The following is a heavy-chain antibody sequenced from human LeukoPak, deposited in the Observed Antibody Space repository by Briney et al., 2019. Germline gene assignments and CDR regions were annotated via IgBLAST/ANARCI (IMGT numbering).Heavy chain of an antibody. CDR3: ARIGICGNDRYWVDY. V-gene: IGHV3-7*01. CDR1: GFPLRSCW. J-gene: IGHJ4*02. Sequence: GGSLRLSCAGSGFPLRSCWMSGVRQAPGEGLEWVGNINQDGSQKNNLDTLRGRFTFSKDNAKNLLFLQMNSLTAKDTAVYYCARIGICGNDRYWVDYWGQGTLVTVSS. D-gene: IGHD3-16*02. CDR2: INQDGSQK.